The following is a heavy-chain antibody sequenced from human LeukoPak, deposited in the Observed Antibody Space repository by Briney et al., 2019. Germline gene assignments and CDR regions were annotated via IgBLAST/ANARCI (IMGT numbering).Heavy chain of an antibody. CDR3: TRDSDYDILTGYTLGAN. D-gene: IGHD3-9*01. Sequence: GGSLRLSCTASGFTFGDYAMSWFRQAPGKGLEWVGFIRSTAYGGTTEYAASVKGRFTISRDDSKSIAYLQMNSLKTEDTAVYYCTRDSDYDILTGYTLGANWGQGTLVTVSS. CDR2: IRSTAYGGTT. V-gene: IGHV3-49*03. J-gene: IGHJ4*02. CDR1: GFTFGDYA.